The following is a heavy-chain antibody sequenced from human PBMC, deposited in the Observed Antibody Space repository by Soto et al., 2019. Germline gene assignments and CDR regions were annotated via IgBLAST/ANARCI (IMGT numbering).Heavy chain of an antibody. CDR2: ISGSGGST. J-gene: IGHJ5*01. CDR1: GFTFSSYA. V-gene: IGHV3-23*01. CDR3: AKGSTMIDSSGINWFDS. Sequence: EVQLLESGGGLVQPGGSLRLSCAASGFTFSSYAMSWVRQAPGKGLEWVSAISGSGGSTYYADSVKGRFTISRDNSKNTLYLQMNSLRAEDTAVYYCAKGSTMIDSSGINWFDSWGQGTLVTVSS. D-gene: IGHD3-22*01.